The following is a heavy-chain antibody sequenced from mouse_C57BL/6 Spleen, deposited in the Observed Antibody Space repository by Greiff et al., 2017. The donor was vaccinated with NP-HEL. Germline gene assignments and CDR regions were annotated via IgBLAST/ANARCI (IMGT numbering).Heavy chain of an antibody. V-gene: IGHV1-15*01. D-gene: IGHD1-1*01. J-gene: IGHJ1*03. CDR1: GYTFTDYE. CDR2: IDPETGGT. Sequence: VQLQQSGAELVRPGASVTLSCKASGYTFTDYEMHWVKQTPVHGLEWIGAIDPETGGTAYNQKFKGKAILTADKSSSTAYMELRSLTSEDSAVYYCTRRGYGSSGWYFDVWGTGTTVTVSS. CDR3: TRRGYGSSGWYFDV.